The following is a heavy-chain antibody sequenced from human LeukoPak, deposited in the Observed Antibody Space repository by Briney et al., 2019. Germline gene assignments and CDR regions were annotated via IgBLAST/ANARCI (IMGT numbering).Heavy chain of an antibody. D-gene: IGHD3-22*01. CDR2: ISAHFDKT. V-gene: IGHV1-18*04. Sequence: ASVKVSCKASGYSFTNYYIHWVRQAPGQGLEWMGWISAHFDKTNYAQKFHGRLTLTTDTSTGTAYMELRSLRSDDTAIYYCAREKLLYYFDTTSARALDIWGQGTVVTVSS. J-gene: IGHJ3*02. CDR1: GYSFTNYY. CDR3: AREKLLYYFDTTSARALDI.